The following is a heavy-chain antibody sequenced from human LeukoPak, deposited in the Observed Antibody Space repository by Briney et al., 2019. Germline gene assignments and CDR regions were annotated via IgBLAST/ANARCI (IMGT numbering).Heavy chain of an antibody. J-gene: IGHJ5*02. CDR2: INPNSGGT. CDR3: ARDSDYGNNWFDP. CDR1: GYAFTGYY. Sequence: ASVKVSCKTSGYAFTGYYIHWVRQAPGQGLEWMGWINPNSGGTNYAQKFQGRVTMTRDTSISTAYMELSRLRSDDTAVYYCARDSDYGNNWFDPWGQGTLVTVSS. V-gene: IGHV1-2*02. D-gene: IGHD4-17*01.